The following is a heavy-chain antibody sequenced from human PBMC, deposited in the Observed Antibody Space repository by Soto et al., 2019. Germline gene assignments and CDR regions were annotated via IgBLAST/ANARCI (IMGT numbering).Heavy chain of an antibody. CDR1: GGFISGSGYY. J-gene: IGHJ4*02. CDR3: ARHFVIAED. V-gene: IGHV4-39*01. Sequence: LQLQESGPGVVRPSETLSLICDVSGGFISGSGYYWGWIRQPPGKGLEWIGSIYFDGTTYYNVSLTRPVTISIDTSKNQFSLTLTSVTTADTAVYYCARHFVIAEDWGQGTLVTVSS. CDR2: IYFDGTT. D-gene: IGHD3-22*01.